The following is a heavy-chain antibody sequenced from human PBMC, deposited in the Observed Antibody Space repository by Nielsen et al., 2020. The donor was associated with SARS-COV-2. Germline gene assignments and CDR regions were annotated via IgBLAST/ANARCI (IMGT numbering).Heavy chain of an antibody. J-gene: IGHJ6*02. CDR2: ISYDGSNK. CDR1: GFTFSSYG. D-gene: IGHD3-16*01. CDR3: AKYTVSGEYLNYYYYYGMDV. Sequence: GGSLRLSCAASGFTFSSYGMHWVRQAPGKGLEWVAVISYDGSNKYYADSVKGRFTISRDNSKNTLYLQMNSLRAEDTAVYYCAKYTVSGEYLNYYYYYGMDVWGQGTTVTVSS. V-gene: IGHV3-30*18.